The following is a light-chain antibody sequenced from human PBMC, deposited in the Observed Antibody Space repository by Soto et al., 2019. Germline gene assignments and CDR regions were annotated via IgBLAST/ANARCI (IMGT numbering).Light chain of an antibody. CDR1: QSFSSSY. J-gene: IGKJ2*01. Sequence: EIVLTQSPGTLSLSPGERATLSCRASQSFSSSYLAWYQQKPGQAPRLLMYAASNRATGIPDRFSGSGSGTDFTLTISRLEPEDFAVYYCHQYCTSSHTFGQGTKLDIK. CDR3: HQYCTSSHT. CDR2: AAS. V-gene: IGKV3-20*01.